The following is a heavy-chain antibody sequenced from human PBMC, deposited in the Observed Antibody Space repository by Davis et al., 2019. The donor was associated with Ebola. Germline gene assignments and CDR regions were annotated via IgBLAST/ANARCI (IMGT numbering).Heavy chain of an antibody. V-gene: IGHV3-30*03. D-gene: IGHD2/OR15-2a*01. Sequence: GESLKISCAASGFTFSSYGMHWVRQAPGKGLEWVAVISYDGSNKYYADSVKGRFTISRDNSKNTLYLQMNSLRAEDTAVYYCARDLGRNQSKYRNFGYWGQGTLVTVSS. CDR3: ARDLGRNQSKYRNFGY. CDR1: GFTFSSYG. CDR2: ISYDGSNK. J-gene: IGHJ4*02.